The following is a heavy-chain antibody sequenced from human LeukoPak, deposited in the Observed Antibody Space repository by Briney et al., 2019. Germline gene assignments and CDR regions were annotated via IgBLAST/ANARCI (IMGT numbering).Heavy chain of an antibody. CDR3: ARVVLYVWGVYYFDV. D-gene: IGHD3-16*01. CDR2: ISTDGSKI. J-gene: IGHJ4*02. CDR1: GLAPGTYW. V-gene: IGHV3-74*01. Sequence: PGGSLRLSCAVSGLAPGTYWMHWVRQAPGKGLVWVARISTDGSKISYADSVKGRFNISRDHAKNTVYLQMNSLRVDDTAVYYCARVVLYVWGVYYFDVWGQGTLVSVSS.